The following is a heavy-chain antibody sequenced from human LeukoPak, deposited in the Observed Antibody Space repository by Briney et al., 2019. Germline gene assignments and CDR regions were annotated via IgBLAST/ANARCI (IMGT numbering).Heavy chain of an antibody. CDR3: ARDGSREVVSLWSFDY. CDR2: ISSSGSTI. V-gene: IGHV3-11*01. Sequence: GGPLRLSCAASGFTFSDYYMSWIRQAPGKGLEWVSYISSSGSTIYYADSVKGRFTISRDNAKNSLYLQMNSLRAEDTAVYYCARDGSREVVSLWSFDYWGQGTLVTVSS. CDR1: GFTFSDYY. D-gene: IGHD3-16*01. J-gene: IGHJ4*02.